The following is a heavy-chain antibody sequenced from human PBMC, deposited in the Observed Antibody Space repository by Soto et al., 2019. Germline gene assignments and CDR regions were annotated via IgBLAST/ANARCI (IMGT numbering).Heavy chain of an antibody. CDR2: ILPIFGTA. CDR1: GGTFSTSS. Sequence: QVQLVQSGAEVKKPGSSVKVSCKASGGTFSTSSINWVRQAPGQRPEWMGNILPIFGTADYAQKFQDRVTITADKSKNTGIMELRSLFSEDPAEYYCARGNENGGNSDAFDIWGQGTVVTVSS. CDR3: ARGNENGGNSDAFDI. D-gene: IGHD4-17*01. V-gene: IGHV1-69*14. J-gene: IGHJ3*02.